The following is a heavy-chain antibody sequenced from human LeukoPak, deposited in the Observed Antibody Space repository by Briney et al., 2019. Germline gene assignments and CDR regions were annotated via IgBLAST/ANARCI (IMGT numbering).Heavy chain of an antibody. Sequence: GGSLRLSCAASGFTFSDYSMHWVRQAPGKGLEWVSCISSTSSYIDYADSVRGRFTISRDNAKNSLYLQMNSLRAEDTAVYYCARGQLWQTGWFDPWGQGTLVTVSS. J-gene: IGHJ5*02. CDR3: ARGQLWQTGWFDP. CDR2: ISSTSSYI. V-gene: IGHV3-21*01. D-gene: IGHD5-18*01. CDR1: GFTFSDYS.